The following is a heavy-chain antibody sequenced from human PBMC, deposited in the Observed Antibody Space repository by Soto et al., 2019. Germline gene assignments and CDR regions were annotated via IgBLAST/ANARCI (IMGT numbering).Heavy chain of an antibody. CDR1: GGSLKSGGYY. D-gene: IGHD2-2*01. CDR3: ARDVTSNHNCFYL. CDR2: IYYTGRT. J-gene: IGHJ5*02. V-gene: IGHV4-31*02. Sequence: SETLSLTWTVSGGSLKSGGYYWSWIRQHPGRGLEWIGYIYYTGRTYYNPSLESRVTFSVDTSKNQFSLKLSSVTAADTAVYYCARDVTSNHNCFYLRGHRAPVPVSA.